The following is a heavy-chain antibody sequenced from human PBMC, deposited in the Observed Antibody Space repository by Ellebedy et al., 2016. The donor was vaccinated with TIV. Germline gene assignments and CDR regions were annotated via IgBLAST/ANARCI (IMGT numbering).Heavy chain of an antibody. V-gene: IGHV4-39*01. CDR3: ARQAPGYYHY. D-gene: IGHD3-10*01. J-gene: IGHJ4*02. CDR2: IYYTGTT. CDR1: GGPVSSSSNY. Sequence: MPSETLSLTCTVSGGPVSSSSNYWAWIRQPPGTGREWIGSIYYTGTTYSNPSLKSRVTISVDTSKNQCSLKLSSVTAADTAVYHCARQAPGYYHYWGQGTLVTVSS.